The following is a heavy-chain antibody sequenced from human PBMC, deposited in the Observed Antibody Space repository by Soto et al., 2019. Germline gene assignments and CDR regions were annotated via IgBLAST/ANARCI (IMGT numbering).Heavy chain of an antibody. V-gene: IGHV3-23*01. J-gene: IGHJ4*02. CDR3: AKALGYYYDSIGYFYFDY. Sequence: GGSLRLSCAASGFTFSSYAMTWVRRAPGKGLEYVSAISGSGGSPYYADSVKGRFTISRDNSKNTLYLQVNSLRAEDTAVYYCAKALGYYYDSIGYFYFDYWGQGTLVTVSS. CDR2: ISGSGGSP. CDR1: GFTFSSYA. D-gene: IGHD3-22*01.